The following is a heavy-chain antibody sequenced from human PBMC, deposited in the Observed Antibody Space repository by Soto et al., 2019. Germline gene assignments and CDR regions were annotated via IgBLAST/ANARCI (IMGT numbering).Heavy chain of an antibody. CDR1: GGTFSSYA. J-gene: IGHJ4*02. D-gene: IGHD1-26*01. Sequence: GASLKVSCKASGGTFSSYAISWVRQAPGQGLEWMGGIIPIFSTANYAQKFQGRVTITADESTSTAYMELSSLRSEDTAVYYCAIGASGSYYDPPLGYWGQGTLVTVSS. V-gene: IGHV1-69*13. CDR3: AIGASGSYYDPPLGY. CDR2: IIPIFSTA.